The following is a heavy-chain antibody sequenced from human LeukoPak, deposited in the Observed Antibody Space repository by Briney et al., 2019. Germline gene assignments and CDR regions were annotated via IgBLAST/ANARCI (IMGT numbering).Heavy chain of an antibody. D-gene: IGHD3-10*01. V-gene: IGHV1-2*06. CDR2: INPNSGGT. J-gene: IGHJ3*02. CDR3: AREYGSDAFDI. Sequence: ASVKVSCKASGYSFSGYYIHWVRQAPGQGLEWMGRINPNSGGTNYAQKFQGRVTVTRDTSISTAYMELSRLRSDDTAVYFCAREYGSDAFDIWGQGTMVTVSS. CDR1: GYSFSGYY.